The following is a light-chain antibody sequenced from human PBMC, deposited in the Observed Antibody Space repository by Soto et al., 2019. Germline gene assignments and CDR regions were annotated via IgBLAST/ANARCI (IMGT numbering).Light chain of an antibody. CDR3: AAWDDSLNAFV. Sequence: QSVLTPPPSASGTPGQRVTISCSGSSSNIGGNTVNWYQQLPGTAPKLLIYGNDQRPSGVPDRFSGSKSGTSASLAISGLQSEDEADYYCAAWDDSLNAFVFGTGTKLTVL. CDR2: GND. CDR1: SSNIGGNT. J-gene: IGLJ1*01. V-gene: IGLV1-44*01.